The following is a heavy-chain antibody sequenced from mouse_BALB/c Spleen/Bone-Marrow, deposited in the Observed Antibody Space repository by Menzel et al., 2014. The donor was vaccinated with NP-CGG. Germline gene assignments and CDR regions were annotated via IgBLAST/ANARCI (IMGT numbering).Heavy chain of an antibody. V-gene: IGHV14-3*02. J-gene: IGHJ3*01. CDR3: ASYYYGRSSFTY. CDR1: GFNIXDTY. CDR2: IDPANVNT. Sequence: EVQLQESGAELVKPGASVKLSCTASGFNIXDTYMHWVRQRPEQGLEWIGRIDPANVNTKYDPKFQGKATITADTSSNTASLQLSSLTSEDTAVYYCASYYYGRSSFTYWGQGTLVTVSA. D-gene: IGHD1-1*01.